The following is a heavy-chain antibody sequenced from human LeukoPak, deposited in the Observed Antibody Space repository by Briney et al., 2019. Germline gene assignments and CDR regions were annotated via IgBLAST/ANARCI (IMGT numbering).Heavy chain of an antibody. CDR2: IYYSGST. Sequence: SETLSLTCTVSGGSISSYYWSWIRQPPGKGLEWIGYIYYSGSTNYNPSLKSRVTISVDTSKNQFSLKLSSVTAADTAVYYCAGVRYYDFWSGYYYFDYWGQGTPVTVSS. CDR3: AGVRYYDFWSGYYYFDY. D-gene: IGHD3-3*01. J-gene: IGHJ4*02. V-gene: IGHV4-59*01. CDR1: GGSISSYY.